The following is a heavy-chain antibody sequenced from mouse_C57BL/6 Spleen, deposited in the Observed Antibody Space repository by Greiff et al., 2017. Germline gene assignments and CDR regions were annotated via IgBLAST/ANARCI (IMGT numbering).Heavy chain of an antibody. D-gene: IGHD2-3*01. Sequence: QVQLQQPGAELVKPGASVKLSCKASGYTFTSYWMQWVKQRPGQGLEWIGEIDPSDSYTNYNQKFKGKATLTVDTSSSTAYMQLSSLTSEDSAVYYCARVWDGYYPYYFDYWGQGTTLTVSS. V-gene: IGHV1-50*01. CDR1: GYTFTSYW. CDR2: IDPSDSYT. CDR3: ARVWDGYYPYYFDY. J-gene: IGHJ2*01.